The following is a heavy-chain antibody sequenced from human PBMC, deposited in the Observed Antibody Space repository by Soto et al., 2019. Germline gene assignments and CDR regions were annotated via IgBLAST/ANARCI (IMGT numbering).Heavy chain of an antibody. D-gene: IGHD3-22*01. CDR2: IIPIFGTA. J-gene: IGHJ4*02. V-gene: IGHV1-69*13. CDR3: ARSDMYYYGSSGYYYLSY. CDR1: GGTFSSYA. Sequence: SVKVSGNASGGTFSSYAISWVRQAPGQGLEWMGGIIPIFGTANYAQKFQGRVTITADESTSTAYMELSSLRSEDTAVYYCARSDMYYYGSSGYYYLSYWGQGTLVTVSS.